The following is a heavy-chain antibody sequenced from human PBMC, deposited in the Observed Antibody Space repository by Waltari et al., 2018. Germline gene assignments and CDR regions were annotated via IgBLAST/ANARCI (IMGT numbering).Heavy chain of an antibody. CDR2: INHSGST. V-gene: IGHV4-34*01. J-gene: IGHJ5*02. Sequence: QVQLQQWGAGLLKPSETLSLTCAVYGGSFSGYYWSWIRQPPGKGLEWIGEINHSGSTNYNPSLKSRVTISVDTSKNQFSLKLSSVTAADTAVYYCARDGELATYNWFDPWGQGTLVTVSS. CDR3: ARDGELATYNWFDP. D-gene: IGHD1-26*01. CDR1: GGSFSGYY.